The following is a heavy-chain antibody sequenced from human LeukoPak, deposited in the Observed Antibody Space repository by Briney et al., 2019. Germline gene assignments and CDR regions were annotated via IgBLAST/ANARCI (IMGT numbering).Heavy chain of an antibody. Sequence: ASVKVSCKASGYTFTSFDIYWVRQATGQGLEWVGWMNPTSGKTASAQKFQGRVTITRNTSISTAYMELSSLRSEDTAVYYCTRGGVYYDYWSAWTTDYYVYYMDVWGKGTTVTVSS. V-gene: IGHV1-8*03. CDR2: MNPTSGKT. CDR1: GYTFTSFD. CDR3: TRGGVYYDYWSAWTTDYYVYYMDV. D-gene: IGHD3-3*01. J-gene: IGHJ6*03.